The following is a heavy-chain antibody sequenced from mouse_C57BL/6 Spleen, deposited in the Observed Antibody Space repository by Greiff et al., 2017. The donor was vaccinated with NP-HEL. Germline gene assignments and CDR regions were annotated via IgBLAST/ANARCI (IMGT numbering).Heavy chain of an antibody. Sequence: EVQLQQSGPELVKPGASVKISCKASGYTFTDYYMNWVKQSHGKSLEWIGDINPNNGGTSYNQKFKGKATLTVDKSSSTAYMELRSLTSEDSAVYYCAREGAPAPDYWGQGTTLTVSS. D-gene: IGHD3-1*01. CDR2: INPNNGGT. V-gene: IGHV1-26*01. CDR1: GYTFTDYY. CDR3: AREGAPAPDY. J-gene: IGHJ2*01.